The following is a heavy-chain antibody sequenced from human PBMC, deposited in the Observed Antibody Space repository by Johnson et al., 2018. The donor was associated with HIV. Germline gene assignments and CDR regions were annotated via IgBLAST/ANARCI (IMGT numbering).Heavy chain of an antibody. J-gene: IGHJ3*01. CDR2: MWYDGSNK. CDR3: ARDGYCSSSSCYHDAFDL. V-gene: IGHV3-33*08. Sequence: QVQLVESGGGLVKPGGSLRLSCAASGFTFSDFFMSWIRQAPGKGLEWVAVMWYDGSNKYYADSLKGRFTISRDNSKNTLYLQMKSLRAEDTAVYYCARDGYCSSSSCYHDAFDLWGQGTVVTVSS. D-gene: IGHD2-2*03. CDR1: GFTFSDFF.